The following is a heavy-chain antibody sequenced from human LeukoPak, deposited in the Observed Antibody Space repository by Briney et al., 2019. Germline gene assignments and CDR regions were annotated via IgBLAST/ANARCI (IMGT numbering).Heavy chain of an antibody. Sequence: GGSLRLSCAASGFTFSSYGMHWVRQAPGKGLEWVAVISYGGSNKYYADSVKGRFTISRDNSKNTLYLQMNSLRAADTAVYYCAKDSRSGSSYFDCWGQGTLVTVSS. V-gene: IGHV3-30*18. J-gene: IGHJ4*02. D-gene: IGHD1-26*01. CDR1: GFTFSSYG. CDR3: AKDSRSGSSYFDC. CDR2: ISYGGSNK.